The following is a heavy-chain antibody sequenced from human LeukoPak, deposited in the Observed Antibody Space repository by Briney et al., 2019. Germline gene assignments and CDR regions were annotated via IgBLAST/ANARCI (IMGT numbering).Heavy chain of an antibody. CDR1: GGSISSGGYY. CDR3: ARDSSSSRYYNYGMDV. Sequence: TSETLSLTCTVSGGSISSGGYYWSWIRQHPGKGLEWIVYIYYSGSTYYNPSLKSRVTISVDTSKNQFSLKLSSVTAADTAVYYCARDSSSSRYYNYGMDVWGQGTTITVSS. D-gene: IGHD6-6*01. CDR2: IYYSGST. V-gene: IGHV4-31*03. J-gene: IGHJ6*02.